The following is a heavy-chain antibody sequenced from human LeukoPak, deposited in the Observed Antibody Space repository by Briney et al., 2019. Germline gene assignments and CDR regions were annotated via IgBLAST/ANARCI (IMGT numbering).Heavy chain of an antibody. D-gene: IGHD3-22*01. CDR2: IRSSDSTT. CDR1: GFSFSRYG. Sequence: GGSLRLSCAASGFSFSRYGMKWVRQAPGKGLEWLSYIRSSDSTTYYADSVKGRFPISRDNAKNSLHLQMDSLRVEDTAVYYCAKRADSSAHSFDYWGQGTLVTVSS. V-gene: IGHV3-48*04. CDR3: AKRADSSAHSFDY. J-gene: IGHJ4*02.